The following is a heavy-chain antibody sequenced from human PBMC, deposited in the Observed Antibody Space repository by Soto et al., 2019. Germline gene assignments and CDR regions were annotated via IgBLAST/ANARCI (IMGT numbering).Heavy chain of an antibody. CDR2: IYYNGNT. Sequence: QVQLQESGPGLVKASQTLSLACTVSGGSISSGGYYWSWIRQHPGKGLEWIGYIYYNGNTYYNPFLKSRIPISLDTSKNQFSLKLTSVTAADTAVYYCAGGSSKSWFDPWGQGTLVTVSS. CDR3: AGGSSKSWFDP. J-gene: IGHJ5*02. CDR1: GGSISSGGYY. V-gene: IGHV4-31*03. D-gene: IGHD6-6*01.